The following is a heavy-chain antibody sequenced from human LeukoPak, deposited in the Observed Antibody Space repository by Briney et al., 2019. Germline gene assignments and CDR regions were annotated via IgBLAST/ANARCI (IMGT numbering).Heavy chain of an antibody. CDR1: GFTFSDYY. CDR3: ARGRDYYTSGSYEY. V-gene: IGHV3-11*04. CDR2: ITSSGNTI. D-gene: IGHD3-10*01. J-gene: IGHJ4*02. Sequence: PGGSLRLSCAASGFTFSDYYMSWIRQAPGKGLEWVSYITSSGNTIYYADSVKGRFTISRDNVKNSLYLQMNTLRAEDTAVYYCARGRDYYTSGSYEYWGQGTLVTVSS.